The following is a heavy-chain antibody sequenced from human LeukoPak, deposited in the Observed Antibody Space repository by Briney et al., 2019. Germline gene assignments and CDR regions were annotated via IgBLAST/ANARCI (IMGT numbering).Heavy chain of an antibody. CDR1: GFTFDDYA. CDR2: ISWNSGSI. Sequence: PGGSLRLSCAASGFTFDDYAMHCVRQAPGKGLEWFSGISWNSGSIGYADSVKGRFTISRDNAKNSLYLQMNSLRAEDTALYYCAKDPTYCSSTSCYIMRATWFDPWGQGTLVTVSS. D-gene: IGHD2-2*02. CDR3: AKDPTYCSSTSCYIMRATWFDP. V-gene: IGHV3-9*01. J-gene: IGHJ5*02.